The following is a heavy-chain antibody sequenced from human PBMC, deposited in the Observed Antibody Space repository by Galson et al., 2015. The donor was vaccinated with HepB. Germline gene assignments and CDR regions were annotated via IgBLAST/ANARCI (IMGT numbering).Heavy chain of an antibody. Sequence: SLRLSCAASGFSFSSNAMSWVRQAPGKGLEWVSAIRGSGSSTYYADSLKGRFTISRDNSKNTLYLQMNSLRADDPAVYYCAKVVCSGGSCWAYYYYGMDVWGQGITVTVSS. CDR1: GFSFSSNA. J-gene: IGHJ6*02. V-gene: IGHV3-23*01. CDR2: IRGSGSST. CDR3: AKVVCSGGSCWAYYYYGMDV. D-gene: IGHD2-15*01.